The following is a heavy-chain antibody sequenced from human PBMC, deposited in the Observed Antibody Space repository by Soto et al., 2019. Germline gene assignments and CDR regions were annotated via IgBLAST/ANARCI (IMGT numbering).Heavy chain of an antibody. CDR2: IIPIFGTA. Sequence: SVKVSFKASGGPFSSYAISLVRQAPGQGVEWMGGIIPIFGTANYAQKFQGRVTITADESTSTAYMELSSLRSEDTAVYYCARGGDIVVVPAAIPYHWFDPWGQGTLVTVSS. CDR3: ARGGDIVVVPAAIPYHWFDP. J-gene: IGHJ5*02. V-gene: IGHV1-69*13. CDR1: GGPFSSYA. D-gene: IGHD2-2*02.